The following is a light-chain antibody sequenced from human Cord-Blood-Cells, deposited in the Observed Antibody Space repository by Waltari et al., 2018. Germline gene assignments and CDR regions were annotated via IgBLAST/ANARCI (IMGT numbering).Light chain of an antibody. CDR1: SSDVGSYNV. CDR3: CSYAGSSTVV. CDR2: EGS. Sequence: QSALTQPASVSGSPGQSITISCTGTSSDVGSYNVFSWYQQHPGKAPKLMIYEGSKRPSGVSNRFSGSKSGNTASLTISGLQAEDEADYYCCSYAGSSTVVFGGGTKLTVL. V-gene: IGLV2-23*01. J-gene: IGLJ2*01.